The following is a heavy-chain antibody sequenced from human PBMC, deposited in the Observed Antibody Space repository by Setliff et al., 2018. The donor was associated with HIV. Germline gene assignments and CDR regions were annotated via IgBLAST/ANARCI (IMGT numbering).Heavy chain of an antibody. D-gene: IGHD4-17*01. CDR2: IKTDSGSP. V-gene: IGHV7-4-1*02. J-gene: IGHJ5*02. Sequence: ASVKVSCKASGYSFTNYAMNWVRQAPGQGLEWMGWIKTDSGSPTHAPGFTGRFVFSVDTSDTTAYRQISSLKAEDTAVYYCARALYGDYGGDLNWLDPWGQGTRVTSPQ. CDR3: ARALYGDYGGDLNWLDP. CDR1: GYSFTNYA.